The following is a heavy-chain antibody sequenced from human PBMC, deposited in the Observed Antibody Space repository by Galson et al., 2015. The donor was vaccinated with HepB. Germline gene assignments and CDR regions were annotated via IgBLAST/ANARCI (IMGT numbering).Heavy chain of an antibody. CDR3: AKRPRRDFWSGYYIDY. V-gene: IGHV3-23*01. J-gene: IGHJ4*02. Sequence: SLRLSCAASGFTFSSYAMSWVRQAPGKGLEWVSAISGSGGSTYYADSVKGRFTISRDNSKNTLYLQMNSLRAEDTAVYYCAKRPRRDFWSGYYIDYWGQGTLVTVSS. CDR2: ISGSGGST. D-gene: IGHD3-3*01. CDR1: GFTFSSYA.